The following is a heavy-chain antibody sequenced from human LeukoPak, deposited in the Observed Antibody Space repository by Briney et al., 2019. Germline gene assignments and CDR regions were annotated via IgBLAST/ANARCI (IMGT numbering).Heavy chain of an antibody. CDR2: IYYSGST. D-gene: IGHD3-16*01. CDR1: GGSISSYY. V-gene: IGHV4-59*01. J-gene: IGHJ5*02. CDR3: ASVTFGGVIAL. Sequence: TTSETLSLTCTVSGGSISSYYWSWIRQPPGKGLEWIGYIYYSGSTNYNPSLKSRVTISVDTSKNQFSLKLSSVTAADTAAYYCASVTFGGVIALWGQGTLVTVSS.